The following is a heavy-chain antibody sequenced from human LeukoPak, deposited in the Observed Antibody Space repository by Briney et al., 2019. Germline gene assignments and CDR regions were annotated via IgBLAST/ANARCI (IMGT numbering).Heavy chain of an antibody. D-gene: IGHD3-10*01. CDR1: GFTITNYA. CDR3: AKDLVWFGELLPFDY. CDR2: MSYDGNNE. Sequence: GGSLRLSCAASGFTITNYAVHWVRQAPGKGLEWVAVMSYDGNNEYYADSVQGRFSISRDNSKNTLYLQMNSLRAEDTAVYYCAKDLVWFGELLPFDYWGQGTLVTVSS. J-gene: IGHJ4*02. V-gene: IGHV3-30-3*01.